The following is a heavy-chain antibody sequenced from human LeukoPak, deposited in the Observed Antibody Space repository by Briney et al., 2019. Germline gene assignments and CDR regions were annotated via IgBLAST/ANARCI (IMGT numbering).Heavy chain of an antibody. J-gene: IGHJ6*02. V-gene: IGHV3-9*01. CDR3: AKYRVVRNYYYGMDV. CDR2: INWSGDSI. Sequence: SGGSLRLSCAASGFIFNNYAMHWVRQAPGMGLEWVSGINWSGDSIGYADSVKGRFTISRDNAKKSLYLQMNSLRAEDTALCYCAKYRVVRNYYYGMDVWGQGTAVTVSS. CDR1: GFIFNNYA. D-gene: IGHD2-15*01.